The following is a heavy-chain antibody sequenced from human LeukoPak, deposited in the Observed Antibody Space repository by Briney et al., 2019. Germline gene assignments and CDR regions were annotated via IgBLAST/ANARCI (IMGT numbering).Heavy chain of an antibody. V-gene: IGHV4-38-2*02. J-gene: IGHJ5*02. CDR1: AYSISSGYY. CDR3: ARDLYNWNNWGFDP. D-gene: IGHD1/OR15-1a*01. Sequence: SETLSLTCTVSAYSISSGYYWGWIRQPPGKGLEWIGSIYHSGSTYYNPSLKSRVTISVDTSKNQFSLKLSSVTAADTAVYYCARDLYNWNNWGFDPWGQGTLVTVSS. CDR2: IYHSGST.